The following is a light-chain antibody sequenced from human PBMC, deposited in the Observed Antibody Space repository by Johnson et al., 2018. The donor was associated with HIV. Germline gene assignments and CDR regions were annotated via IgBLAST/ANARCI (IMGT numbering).Light chain of an antibody. CDR1: SSNIGNKY. CDR3: GTWDSSLSAGV. V-gene: IGLV1-51*01. CDR2: DNN. Sequence: QLVLTQPPSVSAAPGQKVTISCSGSSSNIGNKYVSWYQQLPGTAPKLLIYDNNKRPSGIRDRFSGSKSGTSATLGITGLQTGDEADYYCGTWDSSLSAGVFGTVTKVTVL. J-gene: IGLJ1*01.